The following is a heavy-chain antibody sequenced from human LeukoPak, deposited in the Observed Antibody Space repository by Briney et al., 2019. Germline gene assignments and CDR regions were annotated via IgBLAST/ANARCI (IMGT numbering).Heavy chain of an antibody. CDR1: GGSISSYY. CDR3: ARDNPDYGDPPGYAFDI. CDR2: IYYSGST. V-gene: IGHV4-59*01. J-gene: IGHJ3*02. Sequence: SETLSLTCTVSGGSISSYYWSWIRQPPGKGLEWIGYIYYSGSTSYNPSLKSRVTISVDTSKNQFSLKLSSVTAADTAVYYCARDNPDYGDPPGYAFDIWGQGTMVTVSS. D-gene: IGHD4-17*01.